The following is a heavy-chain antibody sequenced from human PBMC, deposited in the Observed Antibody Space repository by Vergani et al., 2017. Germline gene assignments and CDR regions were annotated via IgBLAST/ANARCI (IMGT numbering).Heavy chain of an antibody. Sequence: VQLVESGGGLVQPGGSRRLSCSASGFTFSSYAMHWVRQAPGKGLGYVSAISSNGGSTYYADSVKGRFTISRDNSKNTLYRQMNSLRAEDTAVYYCAKDQVVVIANQDYWGQGTLVTVSS. J-gene: IGHJ4*02. CDR1: GFTFSSYA. CDR2: ISSNGGST. CDR3: AKDQVVVIANQDY. D-gene: IGHD2-21*01. V-gene: IGHV3-64*04.